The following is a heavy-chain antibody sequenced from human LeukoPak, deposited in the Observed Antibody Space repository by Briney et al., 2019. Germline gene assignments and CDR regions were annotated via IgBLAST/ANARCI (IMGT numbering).Heavy chain of an antibody. Sequence: GESLKISCKGSGYNFTSYWIGWVRQMPGKGLEWMGIIYPGDSDTRYSPSFQGQVTISADKSISTAYLQWSSLKASDTAMYYCARIHSSSWSDDAFDIWGQGTMVTVSS. CDR2: IYPGDSDT. V-gene: IGHV5-51*01. CDR1: GYNFTSYW. D-gene: IGHD6-13*01. J-gene: IGHJ3*02. CDR3: ARIHSSSWSDDAFDI.